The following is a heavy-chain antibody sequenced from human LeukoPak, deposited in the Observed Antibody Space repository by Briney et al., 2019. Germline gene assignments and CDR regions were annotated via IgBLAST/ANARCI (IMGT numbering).Heavy chain of an antibody. CDR3: ARYYYDNSGYRLPFDY. D-gene: IGHD3-22*01. CDR2: ISPYNGDT. J-gene: IGHJ4*02. Sequence: ASLKVSCKASGYTFTNSGISWVRQAPGQGLEWMGWISPYNGDTNSAQKVQGRVTMTTDTSTSTAYMELRSLTSDDTAVYYCARYYYDNSGYRLPFDYWGLGTLVTVSS. V-gene: IGHV1-18*01. CDR1: GYTFTNSG.